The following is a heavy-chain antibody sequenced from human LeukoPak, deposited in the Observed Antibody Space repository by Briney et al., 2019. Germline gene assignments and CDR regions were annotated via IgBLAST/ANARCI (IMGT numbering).Heavy chain of an antibody. J-gene: IGHJ4*02. CDR3: VRGDGLILFDY. Sequence: HPGGSLRLSCSASGFTFSSYGMHWVRQAPGKGVEWVAMIWSDGNKKNYVDSAKGRFTISRDNSKNTLYLQLNRLRVEDTAVYYCVRGDGLILFDYWGQGTLVTVSS. D-gene: IGHD5-24*01. CDR1: GFTFSSYG. V-gene: IGHV3-33*01. CDR2: IWSDGNKK.